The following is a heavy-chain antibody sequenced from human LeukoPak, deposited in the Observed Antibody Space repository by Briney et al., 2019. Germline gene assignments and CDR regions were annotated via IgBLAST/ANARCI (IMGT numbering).Heavy chain of an antibody. V-gene: IGHV1-18*01. Sequence: GASVKVSCKASGDTFSTNVISWVRQAPGQGLEWMGWISAYNGNTNYAQKLQGRVTMTTDTSTSTAYMELRSLRSDDTAVYYCARDCSGGSCYFSVDPWGQGTLVTVSS. CDR1: GDTFSTNV. J-gene: IGHJ5*02. D-gene: IGHD2-15*01. CDR2: ISAYNGNT. CDR3: ARDCSGGSCYFSVDP.